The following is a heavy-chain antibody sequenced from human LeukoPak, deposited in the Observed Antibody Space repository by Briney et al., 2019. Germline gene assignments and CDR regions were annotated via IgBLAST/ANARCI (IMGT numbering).Heavy chain of an antibody. Sequence: PGGSLRLSCAASGFTFSSYSVNWVRQAPGEGREWVSSISSSSSYIYYADSVKGRFTISRDNAKNSLYLQMNSLRAEDTAVYYCARRGRLKFDYWGQGPLVIVSS. CDR3: ARRGRLKFDY. V-gene: IGHV3-21*01. CDR1: GFTFSSYS. CDR2: ISSSSSYI. J-gene: IGHJ4*02. D-gene: IGHD2-21*02.